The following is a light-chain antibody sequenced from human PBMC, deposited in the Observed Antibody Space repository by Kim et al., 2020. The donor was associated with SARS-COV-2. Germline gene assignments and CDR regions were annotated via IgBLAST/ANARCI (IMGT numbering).Light chain of an antibody. CDR2: EGT. CDR1: ELGDKY. CDR3: QAWDRRTVI. J-gene: IGLJ2*01. V-gene: IGLV3-1*01. Sequence: SYELTQPPSVSVFPGQTATIACSGDELGDKYACWYQQKPGQSPVLVIYEGTERLSGIPERFSGSKSGTTATLTISGTQTLDEADYYCQAWDRRTVIFGGGTQLTVL.